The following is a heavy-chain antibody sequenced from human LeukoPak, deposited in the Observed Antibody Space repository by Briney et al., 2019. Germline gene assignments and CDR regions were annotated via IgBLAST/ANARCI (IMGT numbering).Heavy chain of an antibody. Sequence: SETLSLTCTVSGGSISSHYWSWIRQPPGKGLEWIGYVSDSGSTNYNPSLKSRVTVSVDTSRDQFSLKLTSVTAADTAVYYCARTGSSWPLYYYYYMDVWGKGTTVTVSS. J-gene: IGHJ6*03. D-gene: IGHD6-13*01. CDR2: VSDSGST. CDR1: GGSISSHY. CDR3: ARTGSSWPLYYYYYMDV. V-gene: IGHV4-59*11.